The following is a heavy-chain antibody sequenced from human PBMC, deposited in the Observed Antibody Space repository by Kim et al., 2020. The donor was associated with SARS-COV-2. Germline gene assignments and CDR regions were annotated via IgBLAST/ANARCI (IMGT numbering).Heavy chain of an antibody. J-gene: IGHJ4*02. D-gene: IGHD6-19*01. Sequence: SETLSLTCTVSGGSISSSSYYWGWIRQPPGKGLEWIGSIYYSGSTYYNPSLKSRVTISVDTSKNQFSLKLSSVTAADTAVYYCASQFVHSSHYFDYWGQGTLVTVSS. CDR3: ASQFVHSSHYFDY. CDR2: IYYSGST. CDR1: GGSISSSSYY. V-gene: IGHV4-39*01.